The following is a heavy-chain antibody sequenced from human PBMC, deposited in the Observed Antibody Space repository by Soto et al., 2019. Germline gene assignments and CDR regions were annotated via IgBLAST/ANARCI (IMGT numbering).Heavy chain of an antibody. V-gene: IGHV4-31*03. CDR3: AREPLT. CDR2: SNYSGST. Sequence: QVQLQESGPGLVKPSQTLSLTCTVSGGSISSGGYYWNWIRQHPGKGLEWIGYSNYSGSTSHNPPLTSRVTRSVDTSKKQFSRKLGSVTAADTAVYYCAREPLTWGQGTLVTVSS. J-gene: IGHJ4*02. CDR1: GGSISSGGYY.